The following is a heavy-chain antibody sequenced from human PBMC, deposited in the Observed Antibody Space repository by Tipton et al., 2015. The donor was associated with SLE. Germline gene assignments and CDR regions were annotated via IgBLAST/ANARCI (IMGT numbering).Heavy chain of an antibody. Sequence: TLSLTCVVSGGSFSGYFWTWIRQTPGKGLEWVGEMNDSGSINYNPSLKSRVTISVDTFKNQFSLKLNSVTAADTAIHYCARVASIEEAYFDYWGQGTLVTVSS. D-gene: IGHD6-19*01. V-gene: IGHV4-34*01. CDR1: GGSFSGYF. CDR2: MNDSGSI. J-gene: IGHJ4*02. CDR3: ARVASIEEAYFDY.